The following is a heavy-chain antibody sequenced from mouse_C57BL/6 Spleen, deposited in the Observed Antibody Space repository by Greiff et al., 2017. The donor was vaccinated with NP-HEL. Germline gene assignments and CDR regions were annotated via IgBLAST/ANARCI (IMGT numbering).Heavy chain of an antibody. D-gene: IGHD2-1*01. V-gene: IGHV1-80*01. Sequence: VQLQQSGAELVKPGASVKISCKASGYAFSSYWMNWVKQRPGKGLEWIGQIYPGDGDTNYNGKFKGKATLTADKSSSTAYMQLSSLTSEDSAVYFCARRDGNYVYFDYWGQGTTLTVSS. CDR2: IYPGDGDT. CDR1: GYAFSSYW. CDR3: ARRDGNYVYFDY. J-gene: IGHJ2*01.